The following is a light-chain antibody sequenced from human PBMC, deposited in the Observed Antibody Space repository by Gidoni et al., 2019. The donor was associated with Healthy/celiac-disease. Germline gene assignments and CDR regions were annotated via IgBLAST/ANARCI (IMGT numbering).Light chain of an antibody. V-gene: IGKV1-5*01. CDR2: DAS. CDR1: QSISSW. J-gene: IGKJ2*01. CDR3: QQYNSYP. Sequence: DIPMPQSPSTLSASVGDRVTITCRASQSISSWLAWYQQKPGKAPKLLIYDASSLESGVPSRFSGSGSGTEFTLTISSLQPDDFATYYCQQYNSYPFGQGTKLEIK.